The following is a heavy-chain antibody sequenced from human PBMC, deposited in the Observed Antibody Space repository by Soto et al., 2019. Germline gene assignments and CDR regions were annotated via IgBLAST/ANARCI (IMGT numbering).Heavy chain of an antibody. J-gene: IGHJ4*02. CDR3: ARDSRYCSSTSCLGSFDY. CDR1: GFTFSSYG. CDR2: IWYDGSNK. V-gene: IGHV3-33*01. D-gene: IGHD2-2*01. Sequence: QVQLVESGGGVAQPGRSLRLSCAASGFTFSSYGMHWVRQAPGKGLEWVAVIWYDGSNKYYADSVKGRFTISRDNSKNTLYLQMNSLRAEDTAVYYCARDSRYCSSTSCLGSFDYWGQGTLVTVSS.